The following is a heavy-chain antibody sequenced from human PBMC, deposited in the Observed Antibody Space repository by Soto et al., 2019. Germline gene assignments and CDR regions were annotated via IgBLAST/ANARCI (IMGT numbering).Heavy chain of an antibody. J-gene: IGHJ3*02. CDR2: IYYSGGT. Sequence: QVQLQESGPGLVKPSQTLSLTCTVSGGSIISGGYYWSWLRQHPGTGLEWIGNIYYSGGTYYNPSLKSRVTISKDTSKNRFSLKLSSVTAAGTAVYYCASEITSPHAFDIWGQGTMVTVSS. CDR3: ASEITSPHAFDI. CDR1: GGSIISGGYY. V-gene: IGHV4-31*03.